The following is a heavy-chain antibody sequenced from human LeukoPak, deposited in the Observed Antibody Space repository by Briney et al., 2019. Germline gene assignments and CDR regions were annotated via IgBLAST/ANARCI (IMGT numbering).Heavy chain of an antibody. Sequence: PSETLSLTCTVSGGSIRSYFWSWIRQPPGKGLEWIGYIYSSGSTNYNPSFKSRVTISVDTSKNQFSLKLRSVTATDTAVYRCAKVQHSGYDMTFDYWGQGTLVSVSS. V-gene: IGHV4-59*01. CDR2: IYSSGST. CDR3: AKVQHSGYDMTFDY. D-gene: IGHD5-12*01. J-gene: IGHJ4*02. CDR1: GGSIRSYF.